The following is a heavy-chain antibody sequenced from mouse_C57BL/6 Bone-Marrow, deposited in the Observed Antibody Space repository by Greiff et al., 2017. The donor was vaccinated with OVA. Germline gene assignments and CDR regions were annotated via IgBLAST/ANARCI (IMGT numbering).Heavy chain of an antibody. D-gene: IGHD2-2*01. J-gene: IGHJ1*03. Sequence: EVQLQQSGPELVKPGASVKISCKASGYTFTDYYMNWVKQSHGKSLEWIGDINPNNGGTSYNQKFKGKATMTVDKSSSTAYMELRSLTSEDSAVYYCARPRGYYWYFDVWGTGTTVTVSS. CDR1: GYTFTDYY. CDR3: ARPRGYYWYFDV. V-gene: IGHV1-26*01. CDR2: INPNNGGT.